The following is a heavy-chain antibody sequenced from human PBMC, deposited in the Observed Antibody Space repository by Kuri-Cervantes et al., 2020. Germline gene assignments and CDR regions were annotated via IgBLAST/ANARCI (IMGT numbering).Heavy chain of an antibody. CDR2: ISNADNTM. D-gene: IGHD2-15*01. Sequence: GGSLRLSCAASGFTFRDYYMGWICQAPGEGLQWVSYISNADNTMYYADSVRGRFTISRDNTRNSLYLQMNSLRAEDTAVYYCVGPAVVAEHYWGQGTLVTVSS. V-gene: IGHV3-11*01. CDR1: GFTFRDYY. J-gene: IGHJ4*02. CDR3: VGPAVVAEHY.